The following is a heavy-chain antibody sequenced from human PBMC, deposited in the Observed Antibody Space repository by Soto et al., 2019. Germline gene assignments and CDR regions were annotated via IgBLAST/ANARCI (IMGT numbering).Heavy chain of an antibody. CDR2: IIPIFGTA. V-gene: IGHV1-69*06. Sequence: GASVKVSCKASGGTFSSYAISWVRQAPGQGLEWMGGIIPIFGTANYAQKFQGRVTITADKSTSTAYMELSSLRSEDTAVYYCASRGYSGYNLRSYYYYYGMDVWGQGTTVTVS. CDR3: ASRGYSGYNLRSYYYYYGMDV. D-gene: IGHD5-12*01. J-gene: IGHJ6*02. CDR1: GGTFSSYA.